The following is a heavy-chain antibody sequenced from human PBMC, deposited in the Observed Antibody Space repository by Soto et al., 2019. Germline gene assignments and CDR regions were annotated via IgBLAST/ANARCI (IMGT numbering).Heavy chain of an antibody. CDR1: GFTVSSNY. CDR3: ARGGSCCYRPYYYYGMDV. J-gene: IGHJ6*02. Sequence: EVQLVESGGGLVQPGGSLRLSCAASGFTVSSNYMSWVRQAPGKGLEWVSVIYSGGSTYYADSVKGRFTISRDNSKNTRYLQMNSVRAEDTAVYYCARGGSCCYRPYYYYGMDVWGQGTTVTVSS. D-gene: IGHD2-2*01. V-gene: IGHV3-66*01. CDR2: IYSGGST.